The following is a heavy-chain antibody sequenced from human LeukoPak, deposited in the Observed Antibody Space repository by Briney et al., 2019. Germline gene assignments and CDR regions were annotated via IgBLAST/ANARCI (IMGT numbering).Heavy chain of an antibody. CDR1: GYSISSGHY. J-gene: IGHJ4*02. Sequence: PSETLSLTCTVSGYSISSGHYWGWIRQPPGKGLEWIGSIYHSGSTYYNPSLKSRVTISVDTSKNQFSLKLSSVTAADTAVYYCARGLSPDYWGQGTLVTVSS. CDR2: IYHSGST. CDR3: ARGLSPDY. V-gene: IGHV4-38-2*02.